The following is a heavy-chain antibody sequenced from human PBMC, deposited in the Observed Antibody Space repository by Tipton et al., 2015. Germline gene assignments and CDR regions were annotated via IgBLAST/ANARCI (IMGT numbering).Heavy chain of an antibody. J-gene: IGHJ6*02. Sequence: TLSLTCVVSGDSISGPNWWSWVRQPPGKGLEWIGEIYHVGSTNYNPSLNSRVAISIDRSKNQFSLKLTSVTAADTAVYYCARRTRLNMIPMRGSIDVWGQGTTVTVSS. V-gene: IGHV4-4*02. D-gene: IGHD3-22*01. CDR2: IYHVGST. CDR3: ARRTRLNMIPMRGSIDV. CDR1: GDSISGPNW.